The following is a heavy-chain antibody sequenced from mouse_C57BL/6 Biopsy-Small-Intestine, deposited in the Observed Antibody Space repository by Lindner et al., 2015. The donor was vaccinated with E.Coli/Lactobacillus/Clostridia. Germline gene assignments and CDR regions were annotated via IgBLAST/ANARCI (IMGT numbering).Heavy chain of an antibody. V-gene: IGHV1-80*01. Sequence: VQLQESGAELVRPGTSVKVSCKASGYAFSSFWMNWVKQRPGEGLEWIGQIYPGDGDTNYNGKFKGKATLTADISSSTAYMQLSSLTSEDSAVYFCARDSVDYWGQGTTLTVSS. CDR3: ARDSVDY. CDR2: IYPGDGDT. J-gene: IGHJ2*01. CDR1: GYAFSSFW.